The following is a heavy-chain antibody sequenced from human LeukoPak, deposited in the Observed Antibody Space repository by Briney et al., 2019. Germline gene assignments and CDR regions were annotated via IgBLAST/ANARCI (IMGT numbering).Heavy chain of an antibody. J-gene: IGHJ4*02. CDR3: ARVRAWSFDY. Sequence: GGSLRLSSAASGFTFTNYWMHWVRQAPGKGLVWVSRINSDGTSTTYADFVKGRFTISRDNAKNTLYLQMNSLRAEDTAMYYCARVRAWSFDYWGQGTLVTVSS. D-gene: IGHD3-16*01. CDR2: INSDGTST. CDR1: GFTFTNYW. V-gene: IGHV3-74*01.